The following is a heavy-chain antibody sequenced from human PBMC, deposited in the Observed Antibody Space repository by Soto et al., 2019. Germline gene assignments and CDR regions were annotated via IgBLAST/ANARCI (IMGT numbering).Heavy chain of an antibody. Sequence: QVHLVQSGAEVKKPGASVKVSCKGSGYTFTSYGITWVRQAPGQGREWMGWISAHNGNTDYAQRLQGRVTVTRDTSTSTAYMELRSVRADDTAVYYCARGRYGDYWGQGALVTVSS. CDR2: ISAHNGNT. CDR3: ARGRYGDY. D-gene: IGHD1-1*01. CDR1: GYTFTSYG. J-gene: IGHJ4*02. V-gene: IGHV1-18*01.